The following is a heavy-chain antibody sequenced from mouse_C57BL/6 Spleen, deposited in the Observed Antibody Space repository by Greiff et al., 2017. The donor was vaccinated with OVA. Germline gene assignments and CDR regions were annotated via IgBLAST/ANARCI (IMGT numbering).Heavy chain of an antibody. J-gene: IGHJ4*01. CDR2: IWGDGST. Sequence: LVAPLQSLFITCTVLGFSLTSYGVSWVRQPLGKGLEWLGVIWGDGSTNYHSALISRLSIIKDNSKSQVFIKLNSLQTDDTATYYCAKPYDYGYAMDYWGQVTSVTVSS. CDR1: GFSLTSYG. V-gene: IGHV2-3*01. CDR3: AKPYDYGYAMDY. D-gene: IGHD2-4*01.